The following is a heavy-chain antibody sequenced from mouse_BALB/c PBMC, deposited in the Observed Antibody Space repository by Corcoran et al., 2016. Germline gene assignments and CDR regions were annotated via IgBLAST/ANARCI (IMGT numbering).Heavy chain of an antibody. D-gene: IGHD4-1*01. CDR1: GFNTKDTS. J-gene: IGHJ1*01. CDR3: ANWDWYFDV. V-gene: IGHV14-3*02. CDR2: IDPANGNT. Sequence: EVQLRQSGAELVKPGASVKLYCTAYGFNTKDTSMHWVKQRPEQGLEWIGRIDPANGNTTYDPKFQGKATITADTSSNTAYLQLSSLTSEETAVYYCANWDWYFDVWGAGTTVTVSS.